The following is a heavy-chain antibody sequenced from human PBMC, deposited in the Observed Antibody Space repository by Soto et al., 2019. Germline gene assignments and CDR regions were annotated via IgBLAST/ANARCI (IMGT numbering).Heavy chain of an antibody. V-gene: IGHV3-33*01. CDR3: ARADYHMDV. Sequence: GGSLRLSCVASGFPFSDYGMHWVRQAPGKGLEWVAVIWYDGSNKYYADSVKGRFTISRDNSKNTVYLQMNSLRAEDTAVYFCARADYHMDVWGKGTTVTVSS. J-gene: IGHJ6*03. CDR1: GFPFSDYG. D-gene: IGHD3-10*01. CDR2: IWYDGSNK.